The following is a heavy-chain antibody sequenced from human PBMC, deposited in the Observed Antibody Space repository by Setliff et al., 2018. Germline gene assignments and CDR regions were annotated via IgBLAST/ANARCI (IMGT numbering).Heavy chain of an antibody. Sequence: SETLSLTCAVYGGSFSGYYWSWIRQPPGKGLEWIGEINHSGSTNYNPSLGSRATISFDSSKIELSPKLASVTAADTAVYYCTSVLNSVSDAFDVWGQGTVVTVSS. CDR2: INHSGST. J-gene: IGHJ3*01. CDR3: TSVLNSVSDAFDV. V-gene: IGHV4-34*01. CDR1: GGSFSGYY. D-gene: IGHD1-26*01.